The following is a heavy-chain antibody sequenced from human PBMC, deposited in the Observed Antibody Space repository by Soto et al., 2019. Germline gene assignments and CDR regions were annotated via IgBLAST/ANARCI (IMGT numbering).Heavy chain of an antibody. D-gene: IGHD3-10*01. CDR3: AKNGPEFDY. CDR2: ISTSGGAT. Sequence: GGSLRLSCAASGFTFSSYAMSWVRQVPGKGLQWVSSISTSGGATYYADSVKGRFTISRDNSKNTLYLQMNSLRAEDTAVYYCAKNGPEFDYWGQGALVTVSS. CDR1: GFTFSSYA. J-gene: IGHJ4*02. V-gene: IGHV3-23*01.